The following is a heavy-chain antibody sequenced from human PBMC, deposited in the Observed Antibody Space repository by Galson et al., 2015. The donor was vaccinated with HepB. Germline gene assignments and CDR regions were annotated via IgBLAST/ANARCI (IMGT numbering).Heavy chain of an antibody. CDR2: IIPIFGTA. D-gene: IGHD2-15*01. CDR3: ARVTGSRGSQYYFDY. Sequence: SVKVSCKASGGTFSSYAISWVRQAPGQGLEWMGGIIPIFGTANYAQKFQGRVTITADESTSTAYMELSSLRSEDTAVYYCARVTGSRGSQYYFDYWGQGTLVTVSS. CDR1: GGTFSSYA. V-gene: IGHV1-69*13. J-gene: IGHJ4*02.